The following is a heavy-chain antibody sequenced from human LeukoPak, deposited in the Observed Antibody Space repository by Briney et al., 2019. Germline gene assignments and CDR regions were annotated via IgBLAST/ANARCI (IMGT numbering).Heavy chain of an antibody. V-gene: IGHV3-21*01. Sequence: QXPGKGXXXXXXXXSSSSYIYYADSVKGRLTISRDNAKNSLYLQMNSLRAEDTAVYYCAYTVVPAAILPRSRAFDIWGQGTMVTVSS. D-gene: IGHD2-2*01. CDR2: XXSSSSYI. CDR3: AYTVVPAAILPRSRAFDI. J-gene: IGHJ3*02.